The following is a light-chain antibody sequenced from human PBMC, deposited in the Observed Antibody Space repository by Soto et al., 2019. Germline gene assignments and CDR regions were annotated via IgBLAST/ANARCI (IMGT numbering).Light chain of an antibody. CDR3: QQLNSYPRT. V-gene: IGKV1-9*01. Sequence: DIQLTQSPSFLSASVGDRVTITCRASQGISSYLAWYQQKPGKAPKLLIYAASTLQSGVPSRFSGSGSGTEFTRTISSLQPEDFATYYCQQLNSYPRTFGQGTKV. CDR2: AAS. CDR1: QGISSY. J-gene: IGKJ1*01.